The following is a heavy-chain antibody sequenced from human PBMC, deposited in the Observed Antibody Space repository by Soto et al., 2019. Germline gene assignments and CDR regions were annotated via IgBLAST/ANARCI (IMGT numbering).Heavy chain of an antibody. Sequence: EVQLVESGGGLVQPGGSLRLSCAASGFTFSSYSMNWVRQAPGKGLEWVSYISSSSSTIYYADSVKGRFTISRDNAKNSLYLQRNSLRDEDTAVYYCARDAGDSSGYYSGYFDYWGQGTLVTVSS. CDR3: ARDAGDSSGYYSGYFDY. CDR2: ISSSSSTI. J-gene: IGHJ4*02. V-gene: IGHV3-48*02. D-gene: IGHD3-22*01. CDR1: GFTFSSYS.